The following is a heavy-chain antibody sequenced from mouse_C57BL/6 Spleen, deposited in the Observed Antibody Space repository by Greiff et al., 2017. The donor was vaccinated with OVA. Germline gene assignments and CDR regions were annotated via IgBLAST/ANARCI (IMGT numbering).Heavy chain of an antibody. Sequence: VQLQQSGAELARPGASVKLSCKASGYTFTSYGISWVKQRTGQGLEWIGEIYPRSGNTYYNEKFKGKATLTADKSSSTAYMELRSLTSEDSAVYFCARWDGPYYFDYWGKGTTLTVSS. CDR1: GYTFTSYG. D-gene: IGHD2-3*01. V-gene: IGHV1-81*01. CDR2: IYPRSGNT. J-gene: IGHJ2*01. CDR3: ARWDGPYYFDY.